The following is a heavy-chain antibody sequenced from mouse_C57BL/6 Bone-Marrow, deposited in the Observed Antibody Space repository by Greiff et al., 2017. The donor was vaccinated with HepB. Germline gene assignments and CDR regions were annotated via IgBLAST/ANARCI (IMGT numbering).Heavy chain of an antibody. CDR2: IRLKSDNYAT. Sequence: EVKLQESGGGLVQPGGSMKLSCVASGFTFSNYWMNWVRQSPEKGLEWVAQIRLKSDNYATHYAESVKGRFTISRDDSKSSVYLQMNNLRAEDTGIYYCTNFYYGSSYGWYFDVWGTGTTVTVSS. V-gene: IGHV6-3*01. CDR3: TNFYYGSSYGWYFDV. D-gene: IGHD1-1*01. J-gene: IGHJ1*03. CDR1: GFTFSNYW.